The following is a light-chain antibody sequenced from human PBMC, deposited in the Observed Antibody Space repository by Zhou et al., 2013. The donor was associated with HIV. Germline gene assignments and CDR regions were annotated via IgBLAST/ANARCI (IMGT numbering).Light chain of an antibody. CDR1: QSVRY. CDR3: QHYGSSPRT. J-gene: IGKJ1*01. Sequence: EIVLTQSPGTLSLSPGERATLSCRASQSVRYLAWYQQKPGQAPILVMYGASSRATGIPDRFSGTGSGTDFTLTISRLEAEDFAVYYCQHYGSSPRTFGQGTKVEIK. CDR2: GAS. V-gene: IGKV3-20*01.